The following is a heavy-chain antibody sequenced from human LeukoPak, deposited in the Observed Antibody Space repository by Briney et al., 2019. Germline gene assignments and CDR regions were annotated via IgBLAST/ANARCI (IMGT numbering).Heavy chain of an antibody. J-gene: IGHJ5*02. D-gene: IGHD3-3*01. Sequence: GASVKVSCKAFGYTFTSYDINWVRQATGQGLEWMGWMNPNSGNTGYAQKFQGRVTITRNTSISTAYMELSSLRSEDTAVYHCARGGVYYDFWSGYYPPYNWFDPWGQGTLVTVSS. CDR1: GYTFTSYD. CDR3: ARGGVYYDFWSGYYPPYNWFDP. CDR2: MNPNSGNT. V-gene: IGHV1-8*03.